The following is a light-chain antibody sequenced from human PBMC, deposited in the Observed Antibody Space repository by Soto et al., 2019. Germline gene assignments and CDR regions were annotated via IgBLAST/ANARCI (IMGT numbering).Light chain of an antibody. Sequence: QAVVTQPPSASGTPGQRVTISCSGSSSIIGSSTVNWYQQLPGTAPKLLIYSNNQRPSGVPDRFSGSKSGTSASLAISGLQSEDEADYYCAAWDDSLNGWVFGGGTKLTVL. J-gene: IGLJ3*02. CDR3: AAWDDSLNGWV. V-gene: IGLV1-44*01. CDR2: SNN. CDR1: SSIIGSST.